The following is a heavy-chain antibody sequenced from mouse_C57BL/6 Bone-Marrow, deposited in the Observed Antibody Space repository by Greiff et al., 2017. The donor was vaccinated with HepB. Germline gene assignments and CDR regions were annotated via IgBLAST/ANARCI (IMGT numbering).Heavy chain of an antibody. D-gene: IGHD2-12*01. CDR2: ISDGGSYT. V-gene: IGHV5-4*01. Sequence: EVKLVESGGGLVKPGGSLKLSCAASGFTFSSYAMSWVRQTPEKRLEWVATISDGGSYTYYPDNVKGRFTISRDNAKNNLYLQMSHLKSEDTAMYYCARDVGLYHAGAYYYAMDYWGQGTSVTVSS. CDR3: ARDVGLYHAGAYYYAMDY. J-gene: IGHJ4*01. CDR1: GFTFSSYA.